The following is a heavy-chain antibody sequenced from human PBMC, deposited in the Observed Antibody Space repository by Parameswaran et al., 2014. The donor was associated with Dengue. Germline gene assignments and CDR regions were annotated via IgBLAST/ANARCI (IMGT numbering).Heavy chain of an antibody. CDR3: AKDTDTAMGDYYYGMDV. V-gene: IGHV3-30*18. D-gene: IGHD5-18*01. Sequence: VRQMPGKGLEWVAVISYDGSNKYYADSVKGRFTISRDNSKNTLYLQMNSLRAEDTAVYYCAKDTDTAMGDYYYGMDVWGQGTTVTVSS. CDR2: ISYDGSNK. J-gene: IGHJ6*02.